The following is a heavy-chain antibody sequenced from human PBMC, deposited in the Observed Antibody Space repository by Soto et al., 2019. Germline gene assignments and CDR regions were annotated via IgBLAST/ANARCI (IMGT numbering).Heavy chain of an antibody. CDR1: GFTFSSYS. CDR2: ISSSSSTI. J-gene: IGHJ6*02. D-gene: IGHD3-3*01. Sequence: GGSLRLSCAGSGFTFSSYSMKWVRQAKGKGLEWVSYISSSSSTIYYADSVKGRFTISRDNAKNSLYLQMNSLRDEDTAVYYCATAIFWSGYRALDGMDVWGQGTTVTVSS. CDR3: ATAIFWSGYRALDGMDV. V-gene: IGHV3-48*02.